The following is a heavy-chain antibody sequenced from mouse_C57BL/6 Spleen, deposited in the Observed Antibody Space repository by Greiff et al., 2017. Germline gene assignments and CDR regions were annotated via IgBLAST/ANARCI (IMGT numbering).Heavy chain of an antibody. CDR3: ARKGGTYYGSSHWYFDV. Sequence: EVQGVESGGGLVKPGGSLKLSCAASGFTFSDYGMHWVRQAPEKGLEWVAYISSGSSTIYYADTVKGRFTISRDNAKNTLFLQMTSLRSEDTAMYYCARKGGTYYGSSHWYFDVWGTGTTVTVSS. J-gene: IGHJ1*03. CDR1: GFTFSDYG. V-gene: IGHV5-17*01. CDR2: ISSGSSTI. D-gene: IGHD1-1*01.